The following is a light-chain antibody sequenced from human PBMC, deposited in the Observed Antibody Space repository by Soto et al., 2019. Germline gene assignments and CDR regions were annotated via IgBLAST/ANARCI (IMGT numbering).Light chain of an antibody. CDR1: QSISNW. Sequence: DIQMTKSPSTLLASVGARVTITCRASQSISNWLAWYQQKPGTAPKVLIYHASNLQSGVPSRFSGSGSGTEFTLTISSLQPDDFATYYCQHYNSYSEAFGQGTKVDIK. CDR2: HAS. J-gene: IGKJ1*01. V-gene: IGKV1-5*01. CDR3: QHYNSYSEA.